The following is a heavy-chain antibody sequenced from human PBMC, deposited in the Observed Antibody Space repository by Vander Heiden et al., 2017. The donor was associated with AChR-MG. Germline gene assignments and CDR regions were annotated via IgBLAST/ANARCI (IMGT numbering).Heavy chain of an antibody. CDR1: GFPFADYA. CDR3: AKAHCSGGSCYSGDY. CDR2: ISWNSGSI. D-gene: IGHD2-15*01. Sequence: EVQLVESGGGLVQPGRSLRLSCAASGFPFADYAMHWVRQAPGKGLEWVSGISWNSGSIGYADSVKGRFTISRDNAKNSLYLQMNSLRAEDTALYYCAKAHCSGGSCYSGDYWGQGTLVTVSS. J-gene: IGHJ4*02. V-gene: IGHV3-9*01.